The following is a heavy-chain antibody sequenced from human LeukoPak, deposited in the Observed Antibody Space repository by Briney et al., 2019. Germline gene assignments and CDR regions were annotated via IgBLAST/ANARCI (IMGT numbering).Heavy chain of an antibody. CDR3: ARGYGGNSPFEYFQH. CDR1: GGSLNGHY. J-gene: IGHJ1*01. Sequence: SETLSLTCAVYGGSLNGHYWSWIRQSPGKGLEWIGESGDSGGTKFNPSLKSRVTISVDTSKNQFSLKLSSVTAADTAVYYCARGYGGNSPFEYFQHWGQGTLVTVSS. CDR2: SGDSGGT. V-gene: IGHV4-34*01. D-gene: IGHD4-23*01.